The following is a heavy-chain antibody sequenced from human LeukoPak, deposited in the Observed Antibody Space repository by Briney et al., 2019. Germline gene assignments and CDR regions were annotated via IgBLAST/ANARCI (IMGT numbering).Heavy chain of an antibody. CDR3: AKHFWDDYYYYMDV. CDR1: GFTFSSYA. D-gene: IGHD3-3*02. V-gene: IGHV3-23*01. CDR2: ISGSGGST. Sequence: RPGGSLRLSCAASGFTFSSYAMSWVRQAPGKGLEWVSAISGSGGSTYYADSVKGRFTISRDNSKNTLYLQMNSLRAEDTAVYYCAKHFWDDYYYYMDVWGKGTTVTVSS. J-gene: IGHJ6*03.